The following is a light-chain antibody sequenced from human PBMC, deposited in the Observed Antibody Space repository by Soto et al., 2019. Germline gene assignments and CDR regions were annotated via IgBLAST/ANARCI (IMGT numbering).Light chain of an antibody. CDR2: DVS. J-gene: IGLJ1*01. V-gene: IGLV2-14*03. CDR1: SSDVGAYNY. CDR3: CSYSRSSPYV. Sequence: QSVLPQPASGSGSPGQSITISCTGTSSDVGAYNYVSWYQHHPGKVPRLMIFDVSNRPSGVSNRFSGSKSGNTASLTISGLQAEDEADYYCCSYSRSSPYVFGAGTKVTVL.